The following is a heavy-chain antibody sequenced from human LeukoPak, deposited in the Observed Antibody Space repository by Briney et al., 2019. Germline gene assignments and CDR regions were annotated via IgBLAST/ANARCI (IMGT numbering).Heavy chain of an antibody. CDR2: INHSGST. J-gene: IGHJ4*02. V-gene: IGHV4-34*01. Sequence: PSETLSLTCAVYGGSFSGYYWSWIRQPPGKGLEWIGEINHSGSTNYNPSLKSRVTISVDTSKNQFSLKLSSVTAADTAVYYCARGGPIVVVPAATEYPFDYWGQRTLVTVSS. CDR1: GGSFSGYY. D-gene: IGHD2-2*01. CDR3: ARGGPIVVVPAATEYPFDY.